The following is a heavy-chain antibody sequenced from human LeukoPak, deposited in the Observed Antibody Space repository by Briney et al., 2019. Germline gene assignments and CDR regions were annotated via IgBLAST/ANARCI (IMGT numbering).Heavy chain of an antibody. CDR1: GYIFTSYA. D-gene: IGHD6-19*01. CDR2: INAGNGNT. J-gene: IGHJ4*02. CDR3: AREGKSSGRYFGY. Sequence: ASVKVSCKASGYIFTSYATHWVRQAPGQRLEWMGWINAGNGNTKYSQKFQGRVTITRDTSASTAYMELSSLRSEDTAVYYCAREGKSSGRYFGYWGQGTLVTVSS. V-gene: IGHV1-3*01.